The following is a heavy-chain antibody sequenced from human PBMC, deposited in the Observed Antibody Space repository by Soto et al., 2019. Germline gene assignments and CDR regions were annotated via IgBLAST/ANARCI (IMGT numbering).Heavy chain of an antibody. D-gene: IGHD2-15*01. CDR1: GGSFSGYY. CDR2: IYYSGST. V-gene: IGHV4-34*01. J-gene: IGHJ4*02. CDR3: ARHSSVDYFDY. Sequence: PSETLSLTCAVYGGSFSGYYWTWIRQPPGTGLEWIGYIYYSGSTYYNPSLKSRVTISVDTSKNQFSLKLSSVTAADTAVYYCARHSSVDYFDYWGQGALVTVSS.